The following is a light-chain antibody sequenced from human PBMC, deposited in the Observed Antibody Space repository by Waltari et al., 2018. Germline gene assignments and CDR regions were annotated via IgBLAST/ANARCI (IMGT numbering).Light chain of an antibody. CDR2: EKN. J-gene: IGLJ2*01. CDR3: GTWDTSLSAWI. Sequence: QSVLTQPPSVSAAPGQKVTISCSGSSSNIGNDYVSWYQQLPGTAPNLFIYEKNKRPPGIPDRFSGSKSGTSATLGITGLQTGDEADYYCGTWDTSLSAWIFGGGTKLTVL. CDR1: SSNIGNDY. V-gene: IGLV1-51*02.